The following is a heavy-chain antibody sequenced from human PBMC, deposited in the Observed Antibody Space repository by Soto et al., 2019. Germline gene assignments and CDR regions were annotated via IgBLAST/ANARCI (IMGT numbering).Heavy chain of an antibody. J-gene: IGHJ3*02. Sequence: GESLKISCKGSGYSFTSYWIGWVRQMPGKGLELMGFIYFGYSDTRYSPSFQGQVTISADKSISTAYLQWSSLKASDTAMYYCASPRYSSGSHRPSETDAFDIWGQGTMVTVS. D-gene: IGHD6-19*01. V-gene: IGHV5-51*01. CDR2: IYFGYSDT. CDR3: ASPRYSSGSHRPSETDAFDI. CDR1: GYSFTSYW.